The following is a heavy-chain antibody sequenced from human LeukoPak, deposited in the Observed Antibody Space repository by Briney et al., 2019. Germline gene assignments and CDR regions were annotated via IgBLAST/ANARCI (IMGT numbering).Heavy chain of an antibody. J-gene: IGHJ4*02. V-gene: IGHV3-30*04. D-gene: IGHD3-22*01. CDR3: ARPRYYDSSGYYE. CDR2: TLEDGRYQ. Sequence: PGGSLRLSCEASGFTFSNYIMHWVRQAPGKGLDWVAVTLEDGRYQSYSDSVKGRFTISRDNSKNTLFLQMNSLRGEDTAVYYCARPRYYDSSGYYEWGQGTLVTVSS. CDR1: GFTFSNYI.